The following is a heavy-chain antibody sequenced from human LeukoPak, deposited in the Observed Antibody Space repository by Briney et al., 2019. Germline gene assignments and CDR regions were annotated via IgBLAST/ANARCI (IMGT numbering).Heavy chain of an antibody. Sequence: SETLSLTCTVSGGSISSGGYYWSWIRQHPGKGLEWIGYIYYSGTTYYNPSLKSRVTISVDTSKNQFSLKLSSVTAADTAVYYCARVRRDGYNSPDYWGQGTLVTVSS. CDR2: IYYSGTT. J-gene: IGHJ4*02. D-gene: IGHD5-24*01. CDR3: ARVRRDGYNSPDY. CDR1: GGSISSGGYY. V-gene: IGHV4-61*08.